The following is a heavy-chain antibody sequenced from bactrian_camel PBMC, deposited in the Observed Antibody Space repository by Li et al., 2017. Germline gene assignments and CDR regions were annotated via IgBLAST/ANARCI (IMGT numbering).Heavy chain of an antibody. CDR2: IAIGGGST. CDR1: QYFNRNYF. J-gene: IGHJ4*01. V-gene: IGHV3S40*01. Sequence: VQLVESGGGAVQAGGSLRLSCAASQYFNRNYFMGWFRQNPGKERERVTAIAIGGGSTFYADSVKGRFTISQDNTKNTVDLQMSDLRPEDTAMYYCAVATDCRWTGYPSWTPFPNSLGQGTQVTVS. D-gene: IGHD4*01.